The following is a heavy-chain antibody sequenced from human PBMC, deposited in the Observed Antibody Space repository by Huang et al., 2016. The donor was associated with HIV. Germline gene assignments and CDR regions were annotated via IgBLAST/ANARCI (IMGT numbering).Heavy chain of an antibody. D-gene: IGHD4-4*01. V-gene: IGHV1-69*13. Sequence: QVQLLQSGAEVKKPGSSVKVSCKVSGGPFRSYSIAWVRQAPGQGLEWMASLMPVFDSPNYAQKLQGRVRVTADESTSTVYMELRDLRPDDTAVYFCARGSLEYSVSSSLDYWGQGTHVTVSS. J-gene: IGHJ4*02. CDR3: ARGSLEYSVSSSLDY. CDR1: GGPFRSYS. CDR2: LMPVFDSP.